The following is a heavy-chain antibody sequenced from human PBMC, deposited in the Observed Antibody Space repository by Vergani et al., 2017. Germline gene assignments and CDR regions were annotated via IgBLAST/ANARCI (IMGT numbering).Heavy chain of an antibody. Sequence: QVQLVESGGGVVQPGRSLRLSCAASGFTFSSYAMHWVRQAPGKGLEWVGVISYDGSNKYYADSVKGRFTISRDNSQNTLYLQMNSLRAEDTAVYYCARGASGDYVSSFDYWGQGTLVTVSS. CDR3: ARGASGDYVSSFDY. V-gene: IGHV3-30-3*01. D-gene: IGHD4-17*01. J-gene: IGHJ4*02. CDR2: ISYDGSNK. CDR1: GFTFSSYA.